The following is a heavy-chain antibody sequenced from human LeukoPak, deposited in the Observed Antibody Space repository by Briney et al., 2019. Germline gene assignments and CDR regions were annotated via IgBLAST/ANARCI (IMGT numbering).Heavy chain of an antibody. Sequence: GGSLRLSCAASGFTFSSYSMNWVRQAPGKGLEWVSSISSSSSYIYYADSVKGRFTISRDNAKNSLYLQMNSLRAEDTAVYYCARGEYRSGWYGPYNWFDPWGQGTLVTVSS. D-gene: IGHD6-19*01. CDR2: ISSSSSYI. J-gene: IGHJ5*02. V-gene: IGHV3-21*01. CDR1: GFTFSSYS. CDR3: ARGEYRSGWYGPYNWFDP.